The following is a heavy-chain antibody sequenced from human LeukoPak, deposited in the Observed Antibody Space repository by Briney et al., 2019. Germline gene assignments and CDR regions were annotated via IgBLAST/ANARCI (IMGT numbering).Heavy chain of an antibody. V-gene: IGHV3-72*01. J-gene: IGHJ6*02. CDR3: ARDLRIAVAGTVSSHGLDV. CDR2: SRSKTNGYTT. Sequence: PGGSLRLSCAASGFTLSSFAMSWVRQAPGKGLEWVGHSRSKTNGYTTDYAASVKGRFAISRDDSKNLVYLQMNSLKTEDTAVYYCARDLRIAVAGTVSSHGLDVWGRGTTVTVSS. CDR1: GFTLSSFA. D-gene: IGHD6-19*01.